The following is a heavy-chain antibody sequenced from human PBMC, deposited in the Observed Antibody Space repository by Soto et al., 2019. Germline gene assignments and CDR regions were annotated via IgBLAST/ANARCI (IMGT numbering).Heavy chain of an antibody. D-gene: IGHD4-4*01. CDR1: GFTFTNYA. CDR3: AQDRDDYRNYVFDY. J-gene: IGHJ4*02. V-gene: IGHV3-23*01. CDR2: SSGSGSGGST. Sequence: EVQLLESGGGLVQPGGSLRLSCAASGFTFTNYAMTWVRQAPGKGLEWVAISSGSGSGGSTNYADSVKGRFTISRDNSKNTLYLQMNSLRVEDTAGYYCAQDRDDYRNYVFDYWGQGTLVPVSS.